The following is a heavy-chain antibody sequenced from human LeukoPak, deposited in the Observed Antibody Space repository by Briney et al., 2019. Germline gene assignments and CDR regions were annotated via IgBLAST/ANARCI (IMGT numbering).Heavy chain of an antibody. V-gene: IGHV3-48*01. D-gene: IGHD6-6*01. CDR3: AKGGTSSSSRYYYYYMDV. CDR2: IGTSSSTI. J-gene: IGHJ6*03. Sequence: GRSLRLSCAASGFTFSNSGMNWVRQAPGKGLEWVSYIGTSSSTIYYADSVKGRFTISRDNSKNTLYLQMNSLRAGDTAVYYCAKGGTSSSSRYYYYYMDVWGKGTTVTVSS. CDR1: GFTFSNSG.